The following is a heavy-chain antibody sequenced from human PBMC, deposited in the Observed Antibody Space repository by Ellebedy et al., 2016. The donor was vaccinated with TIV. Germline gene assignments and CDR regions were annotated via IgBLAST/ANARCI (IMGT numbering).Heavy chain of an antibody. CDR2: IRSKANSYAT. V-gene: IGHV3-73*01. CDR1: GFTFSGSA. CDR3: TRRPGDFDY. Sequence: GESLKISCAASGFTFSGSAMHWVRQASGKGLEWVGRIRSKANSYATAYAASVKGRFTISRDDSKNTAYLQMNSLKTEDTAVYYCTRRPGDFDYWGQGTLVTVSS. J-gene: IGHJ4*02.